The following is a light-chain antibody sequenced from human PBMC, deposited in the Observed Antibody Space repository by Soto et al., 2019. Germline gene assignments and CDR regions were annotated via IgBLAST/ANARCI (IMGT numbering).Light chain of an antibody. V-gene: IGKV3-20*01. CDR1: QSVSSNY. CDR3: QQYADSPPYT. Sequence: EIVLTQSPGTLSLSPGERATLSCRASQSVSSNYLAWYQQKPGQAPRLLIYGASSRATGIPDRFSGSGSGTDFTLTISSLEPEDFAVYYCQQYADSPPYTFGQGTKLEIK. J-gene: IGKJ2*01. CDR2: GAS.